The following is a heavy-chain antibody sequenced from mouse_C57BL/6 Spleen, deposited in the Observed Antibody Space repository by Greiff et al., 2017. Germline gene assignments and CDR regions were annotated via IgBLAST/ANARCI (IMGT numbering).Heavy chain of an antibody. D-gene: IGHD2-5*01. V-gene: IGHV1-82*01. J-gene: IGHJ2*01. Sequence: QVQLQESGPELVKPGASVKISCKASGSAFSSSWMNWVKQRPGKGLEWIGRIYPGDGDTNYNGKFKGKATLTADKSSSTADMQLSSLTSDDSAVYVCARGYSNLGYWGQGTTLTVSS. CDR2: IYPGDGDT. CDR1: GSAFSSSW. CDR3: ARGYSNLGY.